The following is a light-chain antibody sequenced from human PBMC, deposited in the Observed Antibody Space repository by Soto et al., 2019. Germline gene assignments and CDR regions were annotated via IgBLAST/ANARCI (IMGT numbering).Light chain of an antibody. V-gene: IGLV2-11*01. CDR3: CSYAGSYTFV. CDR2: DVS. J-gene: IGLJ1*01. CDR1: SSDVGGYNY. Sequence: QSAPTQPRSVSGSPGQSVTISCTGTSSDVGGYNYVSWYQQHPGKAPKLMIYDVSKRPSGVPDRFSGSKSGNTASLTISGLLAEDEADYYCCSYAGSYTFVFGTGTKVTVL.